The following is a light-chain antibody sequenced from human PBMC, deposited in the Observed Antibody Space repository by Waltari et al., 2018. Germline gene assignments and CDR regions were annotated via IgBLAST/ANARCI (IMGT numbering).Light chain of an antibody. V-gene: IGKV3-20*01. CDR3: QHYVRLPAT. CDR1: QRGSRS. J-gene: IGKJ1*01. CDR2: GAS. Sequence: IVLTQSPGTLSLSPGERATLTCRASQRGSRSLPWYQQKPGQAPKNLIYGASTRATGIPDGFTGSGSGTDFSLTISSLEPEDFAIYFCQHYVRLPATFGQGTKVEIK.